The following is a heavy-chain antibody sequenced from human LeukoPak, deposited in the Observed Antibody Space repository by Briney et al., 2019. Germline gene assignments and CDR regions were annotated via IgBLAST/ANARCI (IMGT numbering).Heavy chain of an antibody. V-gene: IGHV3-21*01. CDR2: ISSSSSYI. Sequence: NPGGSLRLSCAASGFTFSTYSMNWVRQAPGKGLEWVSFISSSSSYIYYADSLKGRFTIPRDNAKDSLYLQMNSLRAEDTDVYYCARGSSSWYYFDYWGQGTLVTVSS. CDR3: ARGSSSWYYFDY. J-gene: IGHJ4*02. CDR1: GFTFSTYS. D-gene: IGHD6-13*01.